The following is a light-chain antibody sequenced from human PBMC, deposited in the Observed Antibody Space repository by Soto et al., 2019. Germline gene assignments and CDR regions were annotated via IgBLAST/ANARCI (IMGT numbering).Light chain of an antibody. V-gene: IGKV3-20*01. CDR1: QSVSSNY. J-gene: IGKJ3*01. CDR3: QQYGRSPFT. Sequence: EIVMTQSPGTLSLSPGETATLSCRASQSVSSNYVAWFHQKPGQAPRLLIYGASSRATGVPDRFSASGSGKDFTLTISRLEPEDFEVYYCQQYGRSPFTFGPGTKVDIK. CDR2: GAS.